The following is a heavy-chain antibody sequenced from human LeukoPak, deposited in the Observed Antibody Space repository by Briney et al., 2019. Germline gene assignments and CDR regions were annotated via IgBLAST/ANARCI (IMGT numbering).Heavy chain of an antibody. Sequence: SETLSLTCTVSGASIISSNYYWSWIRQPAGKGLEWIGRIYTSGSTNYNPSLNSRLTISVDTSKNQFSLKLISVTAADTAVYYCAREADYGDYDYWGQGTLVTVSS. J-gene: IGHJ4*02. D-gene: IGHD4-17*01. CDR3: AREADYGDYDY. V-gene: IGHV4-61*02. CDR2: IYTSGST. CDR1: GASIISSNYY.